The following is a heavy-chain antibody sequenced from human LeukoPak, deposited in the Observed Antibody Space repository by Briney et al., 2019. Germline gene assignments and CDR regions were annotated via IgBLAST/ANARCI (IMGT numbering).Heavy chain of an antibody. CDR2: INQDGSEK. CDR1: GVTFSSYW. CDR3: ARERASGSYEKAPPFDH. D-gene: IGHD3-10*01. Sequence: GGSLRLSCAASGVTFSSYWMTWVRQAPGKGLEWVGNINQDGSEKYYVDSVKGRCTISRDNAKNSLYLQMNSLRVEDTAVYYCARERASGSYEKAPPFDHWGQGTLVTVSS. V-gene: IGHV3-7*01. J-gene: IGHJ4*02.